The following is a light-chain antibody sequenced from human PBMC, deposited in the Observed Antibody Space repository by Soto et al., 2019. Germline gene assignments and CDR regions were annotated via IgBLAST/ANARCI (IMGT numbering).Light chain of an antibody. CDR3: QQYNIWPPIT. CDR1: QSVNSK. Sequence: EIVITQSPATLSVSPGERVSLSCRASQSVNSKLAWYQQKPGQAPRLLIYGASTRATGIPARFSGSGSGTEFTLTISSLQPEDFAVYFCQQYNIWPPITFGQGTRLEIK. J-gene: IGKJ5*01. CDR2: GAS. V-gene: IGKV3-15*01.